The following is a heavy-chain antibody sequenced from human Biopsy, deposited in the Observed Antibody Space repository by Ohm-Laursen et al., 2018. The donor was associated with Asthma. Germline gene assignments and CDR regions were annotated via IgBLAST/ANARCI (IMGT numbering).Heavy chain of an antibody. V-gene: IGHV3-11*01. Sequence: SLRLSCAASGFSFSDYFMTWMRQPPGKGLEWVGSISSSGSTKYPSESILGRYTISRDNAKNSLYLQMNSLRAEDTAVYYCARDSYSSGLYDDFESWGQGTLVTVSS. CDR2: ISSSGSTK. J-gene: IGHJ4*02. CDR1: GFSFSDYF. D-gene: IGHD6-19*01. CDR3: ARDSYSSGLYDDFES.